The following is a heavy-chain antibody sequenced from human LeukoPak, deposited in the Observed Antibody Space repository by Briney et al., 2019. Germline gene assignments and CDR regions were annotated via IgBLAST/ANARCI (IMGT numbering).Heavy chain of an antibody. J-gene: IGHJ5*02. CDR1: GGSITSYD. Sequence: PSETLSLTCTVSGGSITSYDWSWIRQPPGKALEWIGYIYYSGSTNYNPSLKSRVTISVDTSKNQFSLKLSSVTAADTAVYYCARGGVNYKIAGPWGQGALVTVSS. D-gene: IGHD3-10*01. V-gene: IGHV4-59*01. CDR3: ARGGVNYKIAGP. CDR2: IYYSGST.